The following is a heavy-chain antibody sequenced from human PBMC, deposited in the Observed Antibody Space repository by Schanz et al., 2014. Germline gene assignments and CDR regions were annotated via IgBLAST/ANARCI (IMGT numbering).Heavy chain of an antibody. D-gene: IGHD6-19*01. CDR1: GFTFSSYS. Sequence: EVQLLESGGGLVEPGGSLRLSCAASGFTFSSYSMNWVRQAPGKGLEWVSAISASGGTTYYADSVKGRFTISRDNAKSSLYLQMNSLRVEDTAVYYCAASSGWHPSTDYWGQGTLVTVSS. J-gene: IGHJ4*02. V-gene: IGHV3-48*04. CDR3: AASSGWHPSTDY. CDR2: ISASGGTT.